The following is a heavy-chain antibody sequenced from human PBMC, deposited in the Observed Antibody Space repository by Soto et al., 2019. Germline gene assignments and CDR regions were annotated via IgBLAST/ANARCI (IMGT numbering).Heavy chain of an antibody. D-gene: IGHD6-13*01. CDR3: AREHSSSWRFDY. Sequence: GASVKVSCKASGYTFTSYAMHWVRQAPGQRLEWMGWISAGNGNTKYSQKFQGRVTMTRDTSTSTAYMELRSLRSDDTAVYYCAREHSSSWRFDYWGQGTLVTVS. CDR1: GYTFTSYA. CDR2: ISAGNGNT. J-gene: IGHJ4*02. V-gene: IGHV1-3*01.